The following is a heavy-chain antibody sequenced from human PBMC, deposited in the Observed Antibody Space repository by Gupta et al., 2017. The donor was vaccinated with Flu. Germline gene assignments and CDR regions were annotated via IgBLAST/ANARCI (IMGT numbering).Heavy chain of an antibody. J-gene: IGHJ6*02. CDR3: ARDAFYIAARDDYYYYGMDV. CDR1: GGTFSSYA. Sequence: QVQLVQSGAEVKKPGSSVKVSCKASGGTFSSYAISWVRQAPGQGLEWMGGIIPILGTANYAQKFQGRVTITADESTSTAYMELSSLRSEDTAVYYCARDAFYIAARDDYYYYGMDVWGQGTTVTVSS. V-gene: IGHV1-69*01. D-gene: IGHD6-6*01. CDR2: IIPILGTA.